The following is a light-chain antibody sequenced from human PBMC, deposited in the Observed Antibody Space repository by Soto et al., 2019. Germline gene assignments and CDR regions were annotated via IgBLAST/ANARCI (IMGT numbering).Light chain of an antibody. CDR1: SSDVGRYNY. CDR2: DVG. CDR3: SSYTSSSTYV. Sequence: QSVLTQPASASGSPGQSVTISCTGSSSDVGRYNYVSWYQQHPGEAPKLMIYDVGNQPSGVSNRFSGSKSANTASLTISGLQAEEEADYYSSSYTSSSTYVFGTGTKVTVL. J-gene: IGLJ1*01. V-gene: IGLV2-14*01.